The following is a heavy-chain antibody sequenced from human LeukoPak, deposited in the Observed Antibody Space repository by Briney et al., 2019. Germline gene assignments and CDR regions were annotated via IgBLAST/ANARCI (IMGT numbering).Heavy chain of an antibody. Sequence: SETLSLTCTVSGGSISSSSYYWGWIRQPPGKRLEWIGSIYYSGSTYYNPSLKSRVTISVDTSKNQFSLKLSSVTAADTAVYYCARQDSSGFYYFDYWGQGTLVTVSS. CDR1: GGSISSSSYY. J-gene: IGHJ4*02. CDR3: ARQDSSGFYYFDY. D-gene: IGHD6-19*01. V-gene: IGHV4-39*01. CDR2: IYYSGST.